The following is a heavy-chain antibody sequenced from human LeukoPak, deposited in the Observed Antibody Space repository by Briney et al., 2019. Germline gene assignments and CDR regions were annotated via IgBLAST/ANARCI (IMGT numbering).Heavy chain of an antibody. Sequence: PSETLSLTCTVSGGSISNYYWSWIRQPPGKGLEWIGFVYHTGSTMYNPSLKSRVSISVDTSKNRFSLKLNSVTAADTAVYYCARGYDFVWGSDRFDNWGQGTLVTVSS. CDR2: VYHTGST. CDR1: GGSISNYY. V-gene: IGHV4-59*01. J-gene: IGHJ4*02. D-gene: IGHD3-16*02. CDR3: ARGYDFVWGSDRFDN.